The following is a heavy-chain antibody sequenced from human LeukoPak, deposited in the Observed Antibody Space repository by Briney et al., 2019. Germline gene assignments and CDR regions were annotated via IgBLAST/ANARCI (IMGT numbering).Heavy chain of an antibody. CDR2: ICGSGCGGTT. V-gene: IGHV3-23*01. Sequence: GWSLRLSCAASGFTFNNYAVGWVRQAPGKGLQWVSSICGSGCGGTTYYADSVKGRFTISRDNSENTLYLQMNSLRAEDTAVYYCARDIGLGVYIYGFLDSWGQGTLVTVSS. J-gene: IGHJ4*02. D-gene: IGHD5-18*01. CDR3: ARDIGLGVYIYGFLDS. CDR1: GFTFNNYA.